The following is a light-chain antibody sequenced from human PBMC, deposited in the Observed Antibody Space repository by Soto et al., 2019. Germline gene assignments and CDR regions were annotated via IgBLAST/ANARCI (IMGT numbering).Light chain of an antibody. J-gene: IGKJ1*01. V-gene: IGKV1-33*01. CDR3: QQYASYWT. CDR2: DAS. Sequence: DIQMTQSPSSLSASVGDRVAITCQASQDISNYLNWYQQKPGKAPKLLIYDASNLETGVPSRFSGSGSGTDFTFTISSLQPDDFATYYCQQYASYWTFGQGTKVDIK. CDR1: QDISNY.